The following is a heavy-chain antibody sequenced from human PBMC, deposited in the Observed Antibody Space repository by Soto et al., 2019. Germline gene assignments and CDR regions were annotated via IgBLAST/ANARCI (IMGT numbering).Heavy chain of an antibody. V-gene: IGHV5-51*01. CDR1: GSTFSTYW. CDR3: ARQRRDASDNCFSCPMVV. Sequence: GESLKISCQSAGSTFSTYWVAWVRQRPGKSLEWLGLIYPDDSDTRYNPSFRGQVTISAEKSSSTIFLQWSSLKASDTATYYCARQRRDASDNCFSCPMVVWGQGTTVTVSS. D-gene: IGHD2-21*01. CDR2: IYPDDSDT. J-gene: IGHJ6*02.